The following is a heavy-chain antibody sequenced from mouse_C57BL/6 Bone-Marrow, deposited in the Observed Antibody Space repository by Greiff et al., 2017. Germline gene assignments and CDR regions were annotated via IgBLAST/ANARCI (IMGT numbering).Heavy chain of an antibody. V-gene: IGHV1-18*01. Sequence: EVMLVESGPELVKPGASVKIPCKASGYTFTDYNMDWVKQSHGKSLEWIGDINPNNGGTIYNQKFKGKATLTVDKSSSTAYMELRSLTSEDTAVYYCARDYGSLYWCFEVWGTGTTVTVSS. CDR1: GYTFTDYN. J-gene: IGHJ1*03. CDR2: INPNNGGT. D-gene: IGHD1-1*01. CDR3: ARDYGSLYWCFEV.